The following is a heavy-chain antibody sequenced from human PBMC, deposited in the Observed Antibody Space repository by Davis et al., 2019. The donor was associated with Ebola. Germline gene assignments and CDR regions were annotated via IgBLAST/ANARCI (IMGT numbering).Heavy chain of an antibody. Sequence: HTGGSLRLSCAASGFTFSSYWMHWVRQAPGKGLVWVSCINRDGSTTTYADSVKGRFTISRDNSNNRLYLQMNSLTTEDTAVYYCARDGYSWWYFDYWGQGTLVTVSS. D-gene: IGHD2-8*01. J-gene: IGHJ4*02. CDR3: ARDGYSWWYFDY. V-gene: IGHV3-74*03. CDR1: GFTFSSYW. CDR2: INRDGSTT.